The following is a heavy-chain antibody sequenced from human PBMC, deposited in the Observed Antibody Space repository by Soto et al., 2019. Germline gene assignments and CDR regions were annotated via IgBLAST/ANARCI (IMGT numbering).Heavy chain of an antibody. CDR3: ARAPRTDIVLVPDAPFDP. J-gene: IGHJ5*02. CDR1: GFTFSSYA. CDR2: ITYDGNNK. Sequence: QVQLVESGGGVGQPGRSLRLSCAASGFTFSSYAMHWVRQAPGKGLEWVAVITYDGNNKYYADSVKGRFTISRDNSKNTLYLHMNSLRVEATAVYYCARAPRTDIVLVPDAPFDPWGQGTLVTVSS. D-gene: IGHD2-2*01. V-gene: IGHV3-30-3*01.